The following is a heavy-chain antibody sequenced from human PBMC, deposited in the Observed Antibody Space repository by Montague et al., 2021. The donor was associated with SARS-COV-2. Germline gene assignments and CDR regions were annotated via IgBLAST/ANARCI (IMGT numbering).Heavy chain of an antibody. CDR2: MYNSGGA. CDR3: ARRGTGNYELFDY. Sequence: SETLSLTCTISGGSMRRQYSTWIRPPPGQELEWIGSMYNSGGASXNPSPQRRVRMSVAASKNQFSLRVTSVTAADTAVYFCARRGTGNYELFDYWGQGILVTVSS. CDR1: GGSMRRQY. D-gene: IGHD3-3*01. V-gene: IGHV4-59*11. J-gene: IGHJ4*02.